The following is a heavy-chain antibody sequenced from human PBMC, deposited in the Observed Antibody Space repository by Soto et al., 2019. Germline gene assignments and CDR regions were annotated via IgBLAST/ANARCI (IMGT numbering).Heavy chain of an antibody. V-gene: IGHV4-30-4*01. CDR2: IYDSGST. CDR1: GGSISSGDYY. CDR3: ARDNGVGP. Sequence: QVQLQESGPGLVKPSQTLSLTCTVSGGSISSGDYYWSWIRQPPGKGLEGIGYIYDSGSTYYNSSLKSRVNITLDTSKNQFSLELTSVTAADTAVYYCARDNGVGPWGQGTLVTVSS. J-gene: IGHJ5*02. D-gene: IGHD2-8*01.